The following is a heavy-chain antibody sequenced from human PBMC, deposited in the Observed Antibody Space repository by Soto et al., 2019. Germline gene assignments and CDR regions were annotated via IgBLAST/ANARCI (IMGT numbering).Heavy chain of an antibody. CDR1: GFTFSSYG. J-gene: IGHJ4*02. Sequence: QVQLVESGGGVVQPGRSLRLSCAASGFTFSSYGMHWVRQAPGRGLEWVAVIWYDGSNKYYAGSVKGRFTISRDNSKNTLYLQMTSLRAEDTAVNYCARDGGRIAAAGTGFDYLGQGTLVTVSS. V-gene: IGHV3-33*01. CDR3: ARDGGRIAAAGTGFDY. D-gene: IGHD6-13*01. CDR2: IWYDGSNK.